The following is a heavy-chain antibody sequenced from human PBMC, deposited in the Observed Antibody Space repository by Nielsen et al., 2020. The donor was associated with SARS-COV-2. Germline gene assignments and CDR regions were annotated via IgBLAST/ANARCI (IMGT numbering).Heavy chain of an antibody. V-gene: IGHV3-30*18. D-gene: IGHD1-1*01. J-gene: IGHJ6*02. CDR3: AKVRPNNNNWPPGGYYSYAMDV. Sequence: GGSLRLSCAASGFTFSSYGMHWIRQAPGKGLEWVAVISYDGSNKYYADSVKGRFTISRDNSKNTLYLQMDSLRTEDTAIYSCAKVRPNNNNWPPGGYYSYAMDVWGQGTTVTVSS. CDR2: ISYDGSNK. CDR1: GFTFSSYG.